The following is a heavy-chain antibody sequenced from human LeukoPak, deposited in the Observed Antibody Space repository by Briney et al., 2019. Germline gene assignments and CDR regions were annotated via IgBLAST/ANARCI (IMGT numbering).Heavy chain of an antibody. D-gene: IGHD3-16*01. CDR2: IWNDGSKK. J-gene: IGHJ4*02. Sequence: ESGGSLRLSCAASGFSFSTFGMHWARRAPGKGLEWVAVIWNDGSKKFYAESVKGRFTISRDNSQNTLYLEMNRLRGEDTAVYYCGKDSWGGDYWGQGTLVTVSS. CDR3: GKDSWGGDY. CDR1: GFSFSTFG. V-gene: IGHV3-33*06.